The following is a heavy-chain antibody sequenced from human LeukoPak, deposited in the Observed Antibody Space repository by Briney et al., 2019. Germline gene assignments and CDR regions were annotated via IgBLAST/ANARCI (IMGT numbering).Heavy chain of an antibody. J-gene: IGHJ6*02. CDR2: IYYSGST. CDR3: ARGGITGTQPPYYYYYGMDV. Sequence: NPSETLSLTCTVSGGSISSGDYYWSWIRQPPGKGLEWIGYIYYSGSTYHNPSLKSRVTISVDTSKNQFSLKLSSVTAADTAVYYCARGGITGTQPPYYYYYGMDVWGQGTTVTVSS. D-gene: IGHD1-20*01. V-gene: IGHV4-30-4*01. CDR1: GGSISSGDYY.